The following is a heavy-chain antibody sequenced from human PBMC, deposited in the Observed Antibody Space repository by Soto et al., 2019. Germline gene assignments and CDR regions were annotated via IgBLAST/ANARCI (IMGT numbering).Heavy chain of an antibody. V-gene: IGHV1-69*01. J-gene: IGHJ5*02. D-gene: IGHD6-13*01. CDR2: IIPIIGTA. Sequence: QVQLVQSGAEVKKPGSSVKVSCKASGGTFSSYAISWVRQAPGQGLEWRGGIIPIIGTANYAQKFQGIVPITAYESTSTAYMELSSLRSEDTAVYYCARDSSSWYKGWFDHWGXXTLVTVSS. CDR1: GGTFSSYA. CDR3: ARDSSSWYKGWFDH.